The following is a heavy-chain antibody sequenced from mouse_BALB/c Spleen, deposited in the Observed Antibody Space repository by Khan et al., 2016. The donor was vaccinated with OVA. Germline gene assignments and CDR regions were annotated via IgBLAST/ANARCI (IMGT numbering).Heavy chain of an antibody. J-gene: IGHJ4*01. Sequence: VKLEESGPGLVAPSQNLSLTCTVSGFSLSDYGVSWIRQPPGKGLEWLGVIWGGGSTYYNSDLKSRLSISKDNSKSQVFLKMNSLQSDDTAMFYCAKGVWSYYDTLDYWGQGTSVTVSS. CDR1: GFSLSDYG. CDR3: AKGVWSYYDTLDY. CDR2: IWGGGST. V-gene: IGHV2-6-5*01.